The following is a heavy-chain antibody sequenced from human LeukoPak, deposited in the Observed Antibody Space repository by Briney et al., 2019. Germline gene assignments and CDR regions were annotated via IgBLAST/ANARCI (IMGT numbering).Heavy chain of an antibody. CDR3: ARALYDSSGYYYYYGMDV. V-gene: IGHV3-7*03. Sequence: GGSLRLSCAASGFTFSSYWMSWVRQAPGKGLEWVANIKQDGSEKYYVDSVKGRFTISRDNAKNSLYLQMNSLRAEDTAVYYCARALYDSSGYYYYYGMDVWGQGTAVTVSS. J-gene: IGHJ6*02. CDR1: GFTFSSYW. CDR2: IKQDGSEK. D-gene: IGHD3-22*01.